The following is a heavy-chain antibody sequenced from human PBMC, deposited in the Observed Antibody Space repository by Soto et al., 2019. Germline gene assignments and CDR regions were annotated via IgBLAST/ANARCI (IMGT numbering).Heavy chain of an antibody. CDR3: ARDWVEYGYSDY. CDR1: GFTVNYHY. V-gene: IGHV3-66*01. J-gene: IGHJ4*02. Sequence: VQMVESGGGLVQPGGSLKLSCAVSGFTVNYHYMSWLRQAPGKGLEWISVLYSGGTANYADSVQGRFTISRDSSRNSLFLQMNSLRVEDTAIYYCARDWVEYGYSDYWGQGPLVTVSS. D-gene: IGHD5-18*01. CDR2: LYSGGTA.